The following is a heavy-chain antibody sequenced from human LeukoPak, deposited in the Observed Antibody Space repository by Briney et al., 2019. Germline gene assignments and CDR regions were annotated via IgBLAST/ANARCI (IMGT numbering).Heavy chain of an antibody. J-gene: IGHJ4*02. V-gene: IGHV4-34*01. CDR3: ARGKCSSTSCYTFDY. CDR2: INHSGST. Sequence: KSSETLSLTCAVYGGSFSGYYWSWIRQPPGKGLEWIGEINHSGSTNYNPSLKSRVTISVDTSKNQFSLKLSSVTAADTAVYYCARGKCSSTSCYTFDYWGQGTLVTVSS. CDR1: GGSFSGYY. D-gene: IGHD2-2*02.